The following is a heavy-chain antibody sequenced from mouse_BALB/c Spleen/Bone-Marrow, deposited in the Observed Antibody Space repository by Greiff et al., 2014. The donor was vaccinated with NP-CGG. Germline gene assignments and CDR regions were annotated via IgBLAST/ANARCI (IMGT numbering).Heavy chain of an antibody. Sequence: QGQLQQSGPGPVAPSQSLSITCTVSGFSLTSYGVHWVRQPPGKGLEWLGVVWSGGSTNYNSALTSRLSISKDNSKSQVFLKMNSLQTDDTAMYYCARVYLWYFDVWGAGTTVTVSS. J-gene: IGHJ1*01. CDR3: ARVYLWYFDV. CDR2: VWSGGST. CDR1: GFSLTSYG. D-gene: IGHD2-3*01. V-gene: IGHV2-9*02.